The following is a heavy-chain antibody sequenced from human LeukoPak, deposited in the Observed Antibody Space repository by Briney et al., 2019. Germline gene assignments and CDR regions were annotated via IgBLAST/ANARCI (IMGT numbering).Heavy chain of an antibody. Sequence: SETLSLTCTVSGGSLSTFYWSWIRQPPGKGLEWIGYIYYSGSTNYNPSLKSRVTISVDTSKNQFSLKLSSVTAADTAVYYCARASSYGVDYFDYWGQGTLVTVSS. CDR3: ARASSYGVDYFDY. D-gene: IGHD5-18*01. J-gene: IGHJ4*02. V-gene: IGHV4-59*01. CDR1: GGSLSTFY. CDR2: IYYSGST.